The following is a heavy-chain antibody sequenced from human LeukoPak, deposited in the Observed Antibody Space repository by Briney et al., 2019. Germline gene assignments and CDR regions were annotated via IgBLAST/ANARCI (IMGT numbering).Heavy chain of an antibody. CDR1: GFTFSSYS. D-gene: IGHD6-6*01. V-gene: IGHV3-21*01. CDR2: ISSSSSYI. J-gene: IGHJ4*02. Sequence: GGSLRLSCAASGFTFSSYSMNWVRQAPGKGLEWVSSISSSSSYIYYADSVKGRFTISRDNAKNSLYLQMNSLRAEDTAVYYCGRVGVRYSSSATFDYWGQGTLVTVSS. CDR3: GRVGVRYSSSATFDY.